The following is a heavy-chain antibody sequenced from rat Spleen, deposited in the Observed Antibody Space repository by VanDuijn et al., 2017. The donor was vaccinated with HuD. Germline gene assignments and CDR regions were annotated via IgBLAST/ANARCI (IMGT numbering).Heavy chain of an antibody. V-gene: IGHV5-29*01. D-gene: IGHD1-9*01. CDR1: GFTFSDYY. J-gene: IGHJ2*01. CDR3: ARRHYGYTDYFDY. CDR2: INYDGSSY. Sequence: EVQLVESDGGLVQPGRSLKLSCAASGFTFSDYYMAWVRQAPTKGLEWVATINYDGSSYYCRDSVKGRFTISRDNAKSTLYLQMDSLRSEDTATYYCARRHYGYTDYFDYWGQGVMVTVSS.